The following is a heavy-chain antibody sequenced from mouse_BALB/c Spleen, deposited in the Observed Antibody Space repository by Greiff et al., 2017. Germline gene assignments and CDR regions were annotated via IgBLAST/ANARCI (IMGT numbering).Heavy chain of an antibody. D-gene: IGHD1-2*01. V-gene: IGHV5-6-5*01. CDR3: ARTTATEFAY. CDR2: ISSGGST. Sequence: EVQRVESGGGLVKPGGSLKLSCAASGFTFSSYAMSWVRQTPEKRLEWVASISSGGSTYYPDSVKGRFTISRDNARNILYLQMSSLRSEDTAMYYCARTTATEFAYWGQGTLVTVSA. CDR1: GFTFSSYA. J-gene: IGHJ3*01.